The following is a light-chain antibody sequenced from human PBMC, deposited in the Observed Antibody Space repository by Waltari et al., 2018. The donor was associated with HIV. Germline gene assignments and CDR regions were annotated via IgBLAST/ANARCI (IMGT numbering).Light chain of an antibody. CDR1: PGVLYSSNNKNF. CDR3: QQYYTTPRT. Sequence: DIVLTQSPDSLAVSLGERATINCKSSPGVLYSSNNKNFLAWYQQKPGQPPRLLVYWASSREYGVPDRCSGSGSGTDFTLPISSLQAEDVAVYDCQQYYTTPRTFGPGTTVDSK. J-gene: IGKJ3*01. V-gene: IGKV4-1*01. CDR2: WAS.